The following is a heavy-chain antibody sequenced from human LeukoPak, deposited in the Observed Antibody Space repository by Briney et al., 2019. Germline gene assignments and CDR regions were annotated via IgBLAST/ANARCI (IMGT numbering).Heavy chain of an antibody. CDR3: ARDLDCSGGSCYSW. CDR2: IIPIFGTA. V-gene: IGHV1-69*01. CDR1: GGTFSSYA. D-gene: IGHD2-15*01. Sequence: SVKVSCKASGGTFSSYAISWVRQAPGQGLEWMGGIIPIFGTANYAQKFQGRVTITADESTSTAYMELSSLRSEGTAVYYCARDLDCSGGSCYSWWGQGTLVTVSS. J-gene: IGHJ4*02.